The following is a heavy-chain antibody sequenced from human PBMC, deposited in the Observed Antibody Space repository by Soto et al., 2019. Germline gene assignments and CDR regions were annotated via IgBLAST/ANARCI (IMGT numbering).Heavy chain of an antibody. CDR1: GFTFSSYA. D-gene: IGHD1-1*01. CDR2: ISYDGSNK. J-gene: IGHJ3*02. Sequence: GGSLRLSCAASGFTFSSYAMHWVRQAPGKGLEWVAVISYDGSNKYYADSVKGRFTISRDNSKNTLYLQMNSLRAEDTAVYYCARGSPTAYAFDIWGQGTMVTVSS. V-gene: IGHV3-30-3*01. CDR3: ARGSPTAYAFDI.